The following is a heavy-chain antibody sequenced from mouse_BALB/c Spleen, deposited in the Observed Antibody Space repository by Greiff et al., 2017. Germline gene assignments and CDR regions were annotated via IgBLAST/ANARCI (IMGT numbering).Heavy chain of an antibody. D-gene: IGHD1-1*01. Sequence: DVKLVESGGGLVKPGGSLKLSCAASGFTFSSYAMSWVRQTPEKRLEWVASISSGGSTYYPDSVKGRFTISRDNARNILYLQMSSLRSEDTAMYYCARGGRYYGSSRYWYFDVWGAGTTVTVSS. J-gene: IGHJ1*01. CDR1: GFTFSSYA. CDR3: ARGGRYYGSSRYWYFDV. CDR2: ISSGGST. V-gene: IGHV5-6-5*01.